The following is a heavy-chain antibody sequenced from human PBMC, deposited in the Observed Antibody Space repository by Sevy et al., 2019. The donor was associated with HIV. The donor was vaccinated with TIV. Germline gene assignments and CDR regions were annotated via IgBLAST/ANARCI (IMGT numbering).Heavy chain of an antibody. J-gene: IGHJ4*02. Sequence: SETLSLTCTVSGGSISSYYWSWIRQPAGKGLEWIGRIYTSGSTNYNPSLKSRVTMSVDTSKNQFSLKLSSVTAADTAGYYCASSYYYDSSGYYWFDYWGQGTLVTVSS. D-gene: IGHD3-22*01. V-gene: IGHV4-4*07. CDR1: GGSISSYY. CDR3: ASSYYYDSSGYYWFDY. CDR2: IYTSGST.